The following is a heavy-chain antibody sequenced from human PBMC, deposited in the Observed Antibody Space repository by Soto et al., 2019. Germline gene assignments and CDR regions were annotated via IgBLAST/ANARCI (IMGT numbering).Heavy chain of an antibody. J-gene: IGHJ6*02. Sequence: SETLSLTCTVSGGSISSGGYYSSWIRQHPGKGLEWIGYIYYSGSTYYNPSLKSRVTISVDTSKNQFSLKLTSVTAADTAVYYCAREVARGMDVWGQGTTVTVSS. CDR2: IYYSGST. D-gene: IGHD2-21*01. CDR3: AREVARGMDV. V-gene: IGHV4-31*03. CDR1: GGSISSGGYY.